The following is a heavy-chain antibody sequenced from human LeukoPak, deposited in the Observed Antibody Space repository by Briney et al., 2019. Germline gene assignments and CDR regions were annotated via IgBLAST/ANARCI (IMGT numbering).Heavy chain of an antibody. D-gene: IGHD1-1*01. CDR2: IKEDGSAT. CDR3: ARDSPGYLAYDS. V-gene: IGHV3-7*04. J-gene: IGHJ4*02. CDR1: GFTFSTYW. Sequence: GGSLRLSCAASGFTFSTYWMTWVRQAPGKGPEWVANIKEDGSATYYVDSVKGRFTISRDNAKKSLYLQMNSLRAEGTAVYYCARDSPGYLAYDSWGQGTLVTVSS.